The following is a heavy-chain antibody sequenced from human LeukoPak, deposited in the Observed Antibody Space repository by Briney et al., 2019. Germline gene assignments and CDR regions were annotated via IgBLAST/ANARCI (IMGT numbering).Heavy chain of an antibody. D-gene: IGHD1-1*01. CDR2: MYYSGTT. CDR3: ARGTWSRTGWFDP. V-gene: IGHV4-39*07. J-gene: IGHJ5*02. Sequence: SETLSLTCSVSGGSISTSSSYWGWIRQSPGQGLEWIGSMYYSGTTYYNPSLKSRVTISVATSKNQFSLKLSSVTAADTAVYYCARGTWSRTGWFDPWGQGTLVIVSP. CDR1: GGSISTSSSY.